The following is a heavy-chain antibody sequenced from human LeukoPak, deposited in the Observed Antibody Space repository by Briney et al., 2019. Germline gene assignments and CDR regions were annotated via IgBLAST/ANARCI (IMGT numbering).Heavy chain of an antibody. V-gene: IGHV3-30*18. J-gene: IGHJ4*02. CDR3: AKVHSSSWYPIDY. CDR2: ISYDGSNK. CDR1: GFTFSSYG. D-gene: IGHD6-13*01. Sequence: PGGSLRLSCAASGFTFSSYGMHWVRQAPGKGLEWVAVISYDGSNKYYADSVKGRLTISRDNSKNTLYLQMNSLRAEDTAVYYCAKVHSSSWYPIDYWGQGTLVTVSS.